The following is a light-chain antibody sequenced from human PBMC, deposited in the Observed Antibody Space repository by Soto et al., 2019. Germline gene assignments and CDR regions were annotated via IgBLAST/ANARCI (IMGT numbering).Light chain of an antibody. CDR2: DDN. Sequence: QSVLTQPPSVSAAPGQKVTISGSGSRSNIGGNSVSWYQQLPGTAPKLLIYDDNKRPSGIPDRFSGSKSGTSATLGITGFQNGDEADYYCGSWDSSLSAYVFGTGTKVSVL. V-gene: IGLV1-51*01. CDR1: RSNIGGNS. J-gene: IGLJ1*01. CDR3: GSWDSSLSAYV.